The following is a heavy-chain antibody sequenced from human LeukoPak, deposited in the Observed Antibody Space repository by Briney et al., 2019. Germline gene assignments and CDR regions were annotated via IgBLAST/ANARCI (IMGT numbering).Heavy chain of an antibody. CDR2: ISYDGSDK. D-gene: IGHD3-9*01. J-gene: IGHJ4*02. CDR1: RFTFSSYG. V-gene: IGHV3-30*18. Sequence: GRSLRLSCAASRFTFSSYGMHWVRQAPGKGLEWVAVISYDGSDKYYADSVKGRFTISRDNSKNTLYLQMNSLRAEDTAVYYCAKAHYDIWAIDYWGQGTLVTVSS. CDR3: AKAHYDIWAIDY.